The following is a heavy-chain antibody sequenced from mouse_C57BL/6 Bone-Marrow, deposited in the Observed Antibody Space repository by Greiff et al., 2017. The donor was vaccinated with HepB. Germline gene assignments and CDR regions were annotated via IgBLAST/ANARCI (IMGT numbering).Heavy chain of an antibody. J-gene: IGHJ3*01. CDR2: INPSSGYT. CDR3: ASPYDYDGGWFAY. D-gene: IGHD2-4*01. Sequence: VQLQQSGAELAKPGASVKLSCKASGYTFTSYWMHWVKQRPGQGLEWIGYINPSSGYTKYNQKFKDKATLTADKSSSTAYMQLSSLTYEDSAVYYCASPYDYDGGWFAYWGQGTLVTVSA. CDR1: GYTFTSYW. V-gene: IGHV1-7*01.